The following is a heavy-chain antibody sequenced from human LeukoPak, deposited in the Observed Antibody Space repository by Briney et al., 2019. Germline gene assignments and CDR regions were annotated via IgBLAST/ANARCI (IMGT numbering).Heavy chain of an antibody. J-gene: IGHJ5*02. Sequence: PSQTLSLTCTVSGGSISSGGYYWSWIRQPPGKGLEWIGYIYHSGSTYYNPSLKSRVTISVDRSKNQFSLKLSSVTAADTAVYYCARDPMKTYYYGSGSPNWFDPWGQGTLVTVSS. D-gene: IGHD3-10*01. CDR3: ARDPMKTYYYGSGSPNWFDP. CDR2: IYHSGST. V-gene: IGHV4-30-2*01. CDR1: GGSISSGGYY.